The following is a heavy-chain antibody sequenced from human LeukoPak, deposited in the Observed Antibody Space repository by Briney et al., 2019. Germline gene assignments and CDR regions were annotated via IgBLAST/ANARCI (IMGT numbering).Heavy chain of an antibody. CDR1: GFTFSSYA. CDR2: ISGSGGST. D-gene: IGHD3-10*01. J-gene: IGHJ4*02. Sequence: GGSLTLSCAASGFTFSSYAMSWVRQAPGKGLEWVSAISGSGGSTYYAAPVKGRFTISRDNSKNTLNLQMNIKIAEDTAVYYCAKVPTSNLMGRGVITSLAPDSWGQGTLVTVSS. V-gene: IGHV3-23*01. CDR3: AKVPTSNLMGRGVITSLAPDS.